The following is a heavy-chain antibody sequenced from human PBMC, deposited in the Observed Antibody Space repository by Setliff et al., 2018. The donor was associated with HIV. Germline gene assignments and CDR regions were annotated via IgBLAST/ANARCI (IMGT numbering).Heavy chain of an antibody. D-gene: IGHD3-22*01. CDR3: ARDDDTSSHYSRFEY. Sequence: PGGSLRLSCAASGFIFSDFYMSWIRQAPGKGLEWVSYISSNNGAYTNYADSVKGRFTISRDNAKNSLYLQMDSLRAEDTAVYYCARDDDTSSHYSRFEYWGQGTPVTVSS. V-gene: IGHV3-11*06. CDR1: GFIFSDFY. CDR2: ISSNNGAYT. J-gene: IGHJ4*02.